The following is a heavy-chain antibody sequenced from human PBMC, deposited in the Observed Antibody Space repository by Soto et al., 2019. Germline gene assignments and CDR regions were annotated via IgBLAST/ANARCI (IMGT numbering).Heavy chain of an antibody. V-gene: IGHV4-59*08. D-gene: IGHD6-13*01. J-gene: IGHJ4*02. Sequence: QVQLQESGPGLVKPSETLSLTCTVSGGSISSYYWSWIRQPPGKGLEWIGYIYYSGSTNYNPSLKSRVTISVDTSKNQFSLKLSSVTAADTAVYYCASRPLKYSSSRGDYWGQGTLVTVSS. CDR1: GGSISSYY. CDR2: IYYSGST. CDR3: ASRPLKYSSSRGDY.